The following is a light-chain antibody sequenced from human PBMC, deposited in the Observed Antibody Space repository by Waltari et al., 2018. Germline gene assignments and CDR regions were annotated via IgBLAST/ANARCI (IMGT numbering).Light chain of an antibody. V-gene: IGKV1-5*03. CDR1: QGIGRW. J-gene: IGKJ1*01. CDR3: QHYNSYSSWT. CDR2: KAS. Sequence: DIQMTQSPSTLSASVGDRVTLTCRASQGIGRWLAWYQQKPGKAPKCLIYKASSLESGVPARFSGSGSGTEFTLTISSLQPDDFATYYCQHYNSYSSWTFGQGTKVEIK.